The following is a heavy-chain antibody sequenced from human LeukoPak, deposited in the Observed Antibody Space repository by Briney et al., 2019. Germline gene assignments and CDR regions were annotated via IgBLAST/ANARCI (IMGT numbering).Heavy chain of an antibody. CDR3: ARDYYYDSSGYSGSAFDI. CDR1: GFTFSSYA. V-gene: IGHV3-23*01. CDR2: ISGSGGST. D-gene: IGHD3-22*01. J-gene: IGHJ3*02. Sequence: GGSLRLSCAASGFTFSSYAMSWVRQAPGKGLEWVSAISGSGGSTYYADSVKGRFTISRDNAKNSLYLQMNSLRAEDTAVYYCARDYYYDSSGYSGSAFDIWGQGTMVTVSS.